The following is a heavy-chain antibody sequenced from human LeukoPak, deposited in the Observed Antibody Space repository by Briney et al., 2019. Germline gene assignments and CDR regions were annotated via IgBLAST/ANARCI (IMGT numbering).Heavy chain of an antibody. J-gene: IGHJ6*03. D-gene: IGHD5-12*01. CDR3: IRTLIVATSPYMDV. CDR1: GFTFSSYW. Sequence: GGSLRLSCAASGFTFSSYWMHWVRQAPGKGLVWDSRVNGDGTGTTYADSVEGRFTISRDNAKNTVYLQMHSLRAEDTAIYYCIRTLIVATSPYMDVWGKGTTVTVSS. CDR2: VNGDGTGT. V-gene: IGHV3-74*01.